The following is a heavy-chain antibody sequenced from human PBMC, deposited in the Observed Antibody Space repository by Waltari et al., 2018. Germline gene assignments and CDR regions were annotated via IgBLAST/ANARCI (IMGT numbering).Heavy chain of an antibody. CDR1: GSTFSGPG. V-gene: IGHV3-7*01. CDR2: IKTDGSET. Sequence: EVQVVESGGGLVQPGGSLRRCCAAYGSTFSGPGMTWVRQAPGKGLEWVANIKTDGSETYYVDSVKGRFTISRDNTKNSLYLQMSSLRAEDTAVYYCAIGGVETSWYWRYWGQGTLVTVSS. J-gene: IGHJ4*02. D-gene: IGHD6-13*01. CDR3: AIGGVETSWYWRY.